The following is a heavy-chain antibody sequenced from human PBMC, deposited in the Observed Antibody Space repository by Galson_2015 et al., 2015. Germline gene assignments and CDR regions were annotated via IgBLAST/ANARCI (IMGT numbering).Heavy chain of an antibody. CDR1: GYTFTRFP. Sequence: SVKVSCKASGYTFTRFPMNWVRQAPGQGLEWMGWINTNTGNPTYAQGFTGRFVFSLDSSVSTAYLEIRSLKAEDTAVYYCASGSSRNYDFWTGYFDHWGQGSLVSVSS. V-gene: IGHV7-4-1*02. D-gene: IGHD3-3*01. J-gene: IGHJ4*02. CDR3: ASGSSRNYDFWTGYFDH. CDR2: INTNTGNP.